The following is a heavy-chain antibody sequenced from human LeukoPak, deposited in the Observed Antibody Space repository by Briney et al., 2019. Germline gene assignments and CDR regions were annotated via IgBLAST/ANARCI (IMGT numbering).Heavy chain of an antibody. D-gene: IGHD5-12*01. CDR3: ARRGGYSGYDYYYFDY. V-gene: IGHV1-69*06. CDR2: IIPIFGTA. Sequence: SVKVSCKASGGTLSSYAISWVRQAPGQGLELMGGIIPIFGTANYAQKFQGRVTITADKSTSTAYMELSSLRSEDTAVYYCARRGGYSGYDYYYFDYWGQGTLVTVSS. CDR1: GGTLSSYA. J-gene: IGHJ4*02.